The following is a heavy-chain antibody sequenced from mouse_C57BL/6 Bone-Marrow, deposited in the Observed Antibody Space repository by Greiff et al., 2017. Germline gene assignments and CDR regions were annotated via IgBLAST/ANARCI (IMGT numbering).Heavy chain of an antibody. V-gene: IGHV1-22*01. CDR1: GYTFTDYN. CDR3: AHSYYSNYSFAD. J-gene: IGHJ3*01. CDR2: INPNNGGT. Sequence: VQLQQSGPELVKPGASVKMSCKASGYTFTDYNMHWVKQSHGKSLEWIGYINPNNGGTSYNQKFKGKATLTVNKSSSTAYMELRSLTSEDSAVYYCAHSYYSNYSFADWGQGTLVTVSA. D-gene: IGHD2-5*01.